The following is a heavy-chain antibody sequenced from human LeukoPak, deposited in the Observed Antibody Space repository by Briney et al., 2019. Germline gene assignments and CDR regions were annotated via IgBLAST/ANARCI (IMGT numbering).Heavy chain of an antibody. CDR2: ITNNGRTI. D-gene: IGHD1-14*01. Sequence: GGSLRLSCAASGFIFSSYGMNWVRQAPGRGLEWVSFITNNGRTIYYADSVKGRFTISRDDAKNSLYLQMNSLRADDTAIYYCARDRRPPPERYFGLWGRGTLVTVSS. V-gene: IGHV3-48*03. J-gene: IGHJ2*01. CDR3: ARDRRPPPERYFGL. CDR1: GFIFSSYG.